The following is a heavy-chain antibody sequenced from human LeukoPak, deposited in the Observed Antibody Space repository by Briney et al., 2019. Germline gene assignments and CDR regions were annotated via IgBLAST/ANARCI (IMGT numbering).Heavy chain of an antibody. CDR2: FIPILGIG. Sequence: ASVKVSCKASGGTFNNGAVSWVRQAPGQGLEWMGRFIPILGIGEYAQKFQGRVTITADTATSTAYMELSSLRSDDTAVYYCARGKGFVGYFDFWGQGTLVTLSS. J-gene: IGHJ4*02. CDR1: GGTFNNGA. V-gene: IGHV1-69*04. D-gene: IGHD3-3*01. CDR3: ARGKGFVGYFDF.